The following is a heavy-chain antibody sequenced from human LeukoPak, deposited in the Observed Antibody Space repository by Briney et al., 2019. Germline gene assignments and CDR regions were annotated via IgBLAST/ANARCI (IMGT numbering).Heavy chain of an antibody. CDR1: GFTFSSYE. CDR3: ATARRYYDILTGYYF. CDR2: ISSSSSTI. Sequence: GGSLRLSCAASGFTFSSYEMNWVRQAPGKGLEWVSYISSSSSTIYYADSVKGRFTISRDNAKNSLYLQMNSLRAEDTAVYYCATARRYYDILTGYYFWGQGTLVTVSS. D-gene: IGHD3-9*01. V-gene: IGHV3-48*03. J-gene: IGHJ4*02.